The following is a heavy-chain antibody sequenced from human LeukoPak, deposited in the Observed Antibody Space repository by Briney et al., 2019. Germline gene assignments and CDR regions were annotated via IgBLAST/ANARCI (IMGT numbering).Heavy chain of an antibody. CDR1: GGSIRTYY. CDR2: TYYSGST. J-gene: IGHJ6*03. Sequence: SETLSLTCSVSGGSIRTYYWSWIRQPPGKGLEWIGYTYYSGSTNYNPSLKSRVTISVDTSKNQFSLRLSSVTAADTAVYYCARVRNWDGSGNYYASGGYYYYMDVWGKGTTVTVSS. V-gene: IGHV4-59*01. D-gene: IGHD3-10*01. CDR3: ARVRNWDGSGNYYASGGYYYYMDV.